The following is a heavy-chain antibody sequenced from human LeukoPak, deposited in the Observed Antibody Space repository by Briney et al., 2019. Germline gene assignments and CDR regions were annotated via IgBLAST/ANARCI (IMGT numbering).Heavy chain of an antibody. CDR3: ARVPYDFWSGYSEFDY. D-gene: IGHD3-3*01. Sequence: GGSLGLSCAASGFTFSSYSMNWVRQAPGKGLEWVSYISSSSSTIYYADSVKGRFTISRDNAKNSLYLQMNSLRAEDTAVYYCARVPYDFWSGYSEFDYWGQGTLVTVSS. V-gene: IGHV3-48*01. CDR1: GFTFSSYS. CDR2: ISSSSSTI. J-gene: IGHJ4*02.